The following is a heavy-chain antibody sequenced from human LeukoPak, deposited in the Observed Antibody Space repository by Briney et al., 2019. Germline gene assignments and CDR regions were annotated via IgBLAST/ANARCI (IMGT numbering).Heavy chain of an antibody. CDR2: IIPIFGTA. CDR3: ARDRGPYGGNEDYYYYMDV. D-gene: IGHD4-23*01. Sequence: SMKVSCKASGGTFSSYAISWVRQAPGQGLEWMGGIIPIFGTANYAQKFQGRVTITTDESTSTAYMELSSLRSEDTAVYYCARDRGPYGGNEDYYYYMDVWGKGTTVTVSS. J-gene: IGHJ6*03. V-gene: IGHV1-69*05. CDR1: GGTFSSYA.